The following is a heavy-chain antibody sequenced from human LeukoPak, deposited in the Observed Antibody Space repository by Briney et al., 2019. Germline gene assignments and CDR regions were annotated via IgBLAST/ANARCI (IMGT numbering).Heavy chain of an antibody. Sequence: GGSLRLSCAASGFTFDDYAMHWVRHAPGKGLEWVSGISWNSGSTYYADSVKGRFTISRDNSKNTLYLQMNSLRAEDTAVYYCAKDIVVIPAGGDYFDYWGQGTLVTVSS. J-gene: IGHJ4*02. D-gene: IGHD2-2*01. V-gene: IGHV3-23*01. CDR3: AKDIVVIPAGGDYFDY. CDR2: ISWNSGST. CDR1: GFTFDDYA.